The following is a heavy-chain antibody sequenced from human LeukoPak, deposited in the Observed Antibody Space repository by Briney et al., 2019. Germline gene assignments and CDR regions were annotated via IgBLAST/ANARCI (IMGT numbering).Heavy chain of an antibody. CDR3: ARDSPTPGYGDYILHY. D-gene: IGHD4-17*01. CDR1: GGTFSSYA. Sequence: ASVKVSCKASGGTFSSYAISWGRQAPGQGLEWRGRIIPILGIANYAQKFQGRVTIPADKSTSTAYMELTSLRSEDTAVYYCARDSPTPGYGDYILHYWGQGTLVTVSS. J-gene: IGHJ4*02. V-gene: IGHV1-69*04. CDR2: IIPILGIA.